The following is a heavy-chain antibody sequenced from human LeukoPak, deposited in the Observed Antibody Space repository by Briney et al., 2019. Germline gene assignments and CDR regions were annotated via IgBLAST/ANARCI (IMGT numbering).Heavy chain of an antibody. Sequence: PGGSLRLSCAASGFTFSSYAMSWVRQAPGKGLEWVSAISGSGGSTYYADSVKGRLTISRDNSKNTLYLQMNSLRAEDTAVYYCATHPGSTIPPFDYWGQGTLVTVSS. CDR1: GFTFSSYA. D-gene: IGHD1-26*01. CDR3: ATHPGSTIPPFDY. J-gene: IGHJ4*02. V-gene: IGHV3-23*01. CDR2: ISGSGGST.